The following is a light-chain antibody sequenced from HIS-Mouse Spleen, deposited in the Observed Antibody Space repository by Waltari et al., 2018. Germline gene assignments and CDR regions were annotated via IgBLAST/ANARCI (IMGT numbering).Light chain of an antibody. J-gene: IGLJ3*02. V-gene: IGLV1-47*01. Sequence: QSVLTQPPSASGTPGQRVTISCSGSSSNIGSNYVYWYQQHPGTAPKLLIYRNNQRPSGVPDRFSGSKSGTSACLAISGLRSEDEADYYCAAWDDSLSGPVFGGGTKLTVL. CDR2: RNN. CDR3: AAWDDSLSGPV. CDR1: SSNIGSNY.